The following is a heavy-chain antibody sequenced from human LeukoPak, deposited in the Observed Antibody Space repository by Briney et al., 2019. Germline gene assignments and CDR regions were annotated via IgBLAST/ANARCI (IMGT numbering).Heavy chain of an antibody. CDR3: AKTRELPDDAFDI. D-gene: IGHD1-26*01. CDR2: ISGSGGST. J-gene: IGHJ3*02. CDR1: GFTFSSYA. Sequence: GGSLRLSCAASGFTFSSYAMSWVRQAPGKGLEWVSAISGSGGSTYYADSVKGRFTISRDNSKDTLYLQMNSLRAEDTAVYYCAKTRELPDDAFDIWGQETMVTVSS. V-gene: IGHV3-23*01.